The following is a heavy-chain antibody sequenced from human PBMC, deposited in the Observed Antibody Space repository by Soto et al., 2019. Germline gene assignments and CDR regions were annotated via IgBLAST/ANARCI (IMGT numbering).Heavy chain of an antibody. CDR3: APGYDSSCYYYWNFDY. J-gene: IGHJ4*02. D-gene: IGHD3-22*01. CDR2: INHSGST. Sequence: SETLSLTCAVYGGSFSCYYWSWIRQPPGKGLEWIGEINHSGSTNYNPSLKSRVTISVDTSKNQFSLKLSSVTAADTAVYYCAPGYDSSCYYYWNFDYWGQGTLVTVSS. CDR1: GGSFSCYY. V-gene: IGHV4-34*01.